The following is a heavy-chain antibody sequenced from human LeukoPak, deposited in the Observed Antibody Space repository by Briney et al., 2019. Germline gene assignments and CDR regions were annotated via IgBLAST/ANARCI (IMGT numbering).Heavy chain of an antibody. J-gene: IGHJ5*02. V-gene: IGHV4-34*01. Sequence: TSETLSLTCAVYGGSFSGYYWSWIRQPPGKGLEWIGEINHSGSTNYNPSLKSRVTISVDTSKNQFSLKLSSVTAADTAVYYCARSAAMGARKGFDPWGQGTLVTVSS. CDR1: GGSFSGYY. CDR3: ARSAAMGARKGFDP. CDR2: INHSGST. D-gene: IGHD4/OR15-4a*01.